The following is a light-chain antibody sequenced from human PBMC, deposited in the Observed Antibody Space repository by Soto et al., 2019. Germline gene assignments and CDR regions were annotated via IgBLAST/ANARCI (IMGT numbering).Light chain of an antibody. J-gene: IGKJ1*01. CDR1: QSISSW. CDR2: KAS. CDR3: QQYGSSPRT. Sequence: DIQMTQSPSTLSASVGDRVTITCRASQSISSWLAWYQQKPGKAPKLLIYKASSLESGVPSRFSGSGSGTDFTLTISSLDPEDFAVYFCQQYGSSPRTFGQGTKVDIK. V-gene: IGKV1-5*03.